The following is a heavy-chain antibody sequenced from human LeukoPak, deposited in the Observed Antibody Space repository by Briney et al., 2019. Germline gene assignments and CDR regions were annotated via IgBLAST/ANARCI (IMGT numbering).Heavy chain of an antibody. J-gene: IGHJ4*02. CDR3: AKDDRTPYCTDGVCYTFTH. V-gene: IGHV3-23*01. D-gene: IGHD2-8*01. CDR1: GFTFSSYA. Sequence: GGSLRLSCAASGFTFSSYAMSWVRQAPGEGLEWVSGISGSGGRTYYADSVKGRFTISRDNSKNTLYLQMNSLGAEDTAVYYCAKDDRTPYCTDGVCYTFTHWGQGTLVTVSS. CDR2: ISGSGGRT.